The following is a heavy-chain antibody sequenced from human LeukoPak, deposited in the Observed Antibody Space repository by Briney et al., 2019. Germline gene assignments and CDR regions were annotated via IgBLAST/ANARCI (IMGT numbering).Heavy chain of an antibody. CDR1: GFKFNSYW. Sequence: GGSLRLSCAVSGFKFNSYWMNWVRQVPGKGLVWVAHINTHGNTANYADSVKGRFTISRDNAKSTLYLQMNSLRVEDTAVYYCARAIYGSGSPWGQGTLVTVSS. J-gene: IGHJ4*02. CDR3: ARAIYGSGSP. D-gene: IGHD3-10*01. CDR2: INTHGNTA. V-gene: IGHV3-74*01.